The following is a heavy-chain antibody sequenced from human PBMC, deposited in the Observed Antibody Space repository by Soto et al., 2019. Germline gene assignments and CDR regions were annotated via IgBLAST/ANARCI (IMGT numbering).Heavy chain of an antibody. V-gene: IGHV3-66*01. CDR2: IYSGGST. CDR1: GLTVSNNY. J-gene: IGHJ4*02. D-gene: IGHD3-10*01. Sequence: GESLKISCAASGLTVSNNYMSWVRQAPGKGLEWVSVIYSGGSTYYADSMKGRINIFRDNSKNTLYLQMNSLRAEDTAVYYCARETSGSGIDCWGQGTLVTVSS. CDR3: ARETSGSGIDC.